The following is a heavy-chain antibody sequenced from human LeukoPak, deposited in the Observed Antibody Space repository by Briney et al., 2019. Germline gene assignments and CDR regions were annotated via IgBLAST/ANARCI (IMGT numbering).Heavy chain of an antibody. Sequence: GGSLRLSCAASGFTFSSYAMHWVRQAPGKGLEWVAVISYDGSNKYYADSVKGRFTISRDNSKNTLYLQMNSLRAEDTAVYYCTRLTVTMVRGVIRVPDYWGQGTLVTVSS. CDR2: ISYDGSNK. J-gene: IGHJ4*02. D-gene: IGHD3-10*01. CDR3: TRLTVTMVRGVIRVPDY. V-gene: IGHV3-30-3*01. CDR1: GFTFSSYA.